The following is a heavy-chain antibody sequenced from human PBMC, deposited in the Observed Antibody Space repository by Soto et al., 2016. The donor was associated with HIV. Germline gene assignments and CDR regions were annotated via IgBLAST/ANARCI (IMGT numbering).Heavy chain of an antibody. D-gene: IGHD2-2*01. J-gene: IGHJ4*02. V-gene: IGHV3-23*01. CDR1: GFTFSSYA. CDR3: AKDAGIVVVPAAWSDY. CDR2: ISGSGGST. Sequence: EVQLLESGGGLVQPGGSLRLSCAASGFTFSSYAMSWVRQAPGKGLEWVSAISGSGGSTYYADSVKGRFTISRDNSKNTLYLQMNSLRAEDTAVYYCAKDAGIVVVPAAWSDYWGQGTLVTVSS.